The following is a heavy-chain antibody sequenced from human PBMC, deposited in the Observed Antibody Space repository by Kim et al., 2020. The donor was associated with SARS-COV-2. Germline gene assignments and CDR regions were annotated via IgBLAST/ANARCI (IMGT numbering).Heavy chain of an antibody. Sequence: GGSLRLSCAASGFTFSSYAMSWVRQAPGKGLEWVSAISGSGGSTYYADSVKGRFTISRDNSKNTLYLQMNSLRAEDTAVYYCAKGAPYYDSSGYKNWFDPWGQGTLVTVSS. D-gene: IGHD3-22*01. CDR1: GFTFSSYA. V-gene: IGHV3-23*01. CDR2: ISGSGGST. J-gene: IGHJ5*02. CDR3: AKGAPYYDSSGYKNWFDP.